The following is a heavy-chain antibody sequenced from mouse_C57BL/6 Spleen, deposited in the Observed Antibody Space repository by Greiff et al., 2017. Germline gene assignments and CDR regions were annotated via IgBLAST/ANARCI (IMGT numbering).Heavy chain of an antibody. V-gene: IGHV1-53*01. D-gene: IGHD1-1*01. Sequence: QVQLQPPGTELVKPGASVKLSCKASGYTFTSYWMHWVKQRPGQGLEWIGNINPSNGGTNYNEKFKSKATLTVDKSSSTAYMQLSSLTSEDSAVYYCARSGFITTVAFDYWGQGTTLTVSS. CDR1: GYTFTSYW. CDR2: INPSNGGT. J-gene: IGHJ2*01. CDR3: ARSGFITTVAFDY.